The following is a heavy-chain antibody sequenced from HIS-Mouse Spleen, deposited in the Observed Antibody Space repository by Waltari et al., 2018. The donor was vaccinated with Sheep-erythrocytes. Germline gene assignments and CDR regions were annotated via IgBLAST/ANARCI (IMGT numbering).Heavy chain of an antibody. CDR3: ARLYYYDSSGYYFDY. V-gene: IGHV4-39*01. CDR1: GGSVSSSSSY. J-gene: IGHJ4*02. D-gene: IGHD3-22*01. Sequence: QLQLQESGPGLVTPSENLSVTRPVPGGSVSSSSSYCGWVRQPPGKGLEWSGSIYYSGSTYYNPSLKSRVTISVDTSKNQFSLKLSSVTAADTAVYYCARLYYYDSSGYYFDYWGQGTLVTVSS. CDR2: IYYSGST.